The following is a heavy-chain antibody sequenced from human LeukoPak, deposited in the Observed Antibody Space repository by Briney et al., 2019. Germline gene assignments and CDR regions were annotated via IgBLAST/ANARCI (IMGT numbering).Heavy chain of an antibody. CDR1: GFTFRAYS. Sequence: PGGSLRLSCAASGFTFRAYSMNWVRQAPGKGLEWVSTISSISHYIYYADSVKGRFTISRDNARNSLYLQMNSLRAEDTAVYYCAKDLILQALDYWGQGTLVTVSS. J-gene: IGHJ4*02. D-gene: IGHD3-3*01. CDR2: ISSISHYI. CDR3: AKDLILQALDY. V-gene: IGHV3-21*01.